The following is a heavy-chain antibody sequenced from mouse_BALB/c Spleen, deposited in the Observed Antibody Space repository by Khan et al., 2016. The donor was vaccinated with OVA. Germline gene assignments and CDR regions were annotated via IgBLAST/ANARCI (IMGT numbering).Heavy chain of an antibody. CDR1: GFNIKDYY. J-gene: IGHJ4*01. CDR3: ARETARALHAMDY. CDR2: IDPENGNT. V-gene: IGHV14-1*02. D-gene: IGHD3-2*01. Sequence: VQLQQSGAELVRPGALVKLSCKVSGFNIKDYYMHWVKQRPEQGLEWIGWIDPENGNTIYDSKFQGKASITADTSSNTAYLQLSSLTSEDTAVNNGARETARALHAMDYWGQGTSVTVSS.